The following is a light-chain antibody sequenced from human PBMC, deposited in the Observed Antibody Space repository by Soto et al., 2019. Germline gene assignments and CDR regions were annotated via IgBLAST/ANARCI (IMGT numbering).Light chain of an antibody. J-gene: IGKJ4*02. CDR3: QQYGSSRNP. CDR1: PSVDSNY. CDR2: GAS. Sequence: EIVVTQSPGTLSLSPGEGATLSCRASPSVDSNYLAWYQKKPGQAPRLLIYGASSRATGIPDRFSGSGSGTDCPLPIIRLEPEDFAVYYWQQYGSSRNPFPGATKLQIK. V-gene: IGKV3-20*01.